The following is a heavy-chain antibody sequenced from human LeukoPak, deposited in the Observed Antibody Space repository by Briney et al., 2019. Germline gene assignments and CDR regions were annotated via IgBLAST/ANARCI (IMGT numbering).Heavy chain of an antibody. CDR1: GFTFSSYE. D-gene: IGHD3-22*01. Sequence: PGGSLRLSCAASGFTFSSYEMNWVRQAPGKGLEWVSYISSSGSTIYYADSVKGRFTISRDNAKNSLYLQMNSLRAEDTAVYYCARDLNYDSSGIQVYWGQGTLVTVSS. V-gene: IGHV3-48*03. J-gene: IGHJ4*02. CDR2: ISSSGSTI. CDR3: ARDLNYDSSGIQVY.